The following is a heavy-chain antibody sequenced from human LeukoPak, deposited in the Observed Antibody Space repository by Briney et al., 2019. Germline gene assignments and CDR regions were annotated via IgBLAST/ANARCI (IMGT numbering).Heavy chain of an antibody. CDR2: INWSGVST. CDR1: GFSFDDYA. J-gene: IGHJ2*01. CDR3: AKGKDTLNPYWYFDV. D-gene: IGHD5-18*01. Sequence: GGSLRLSCAASGFSFDDYAMSWVRQAPGKGLEWVSGINWSGVSTGYADSVEGRLTISRDNTKNSLFLQLNSLREEDTAFYYCAKGKDTLNPYWYFDVWGRGTLVSVSS. V-gene: IGHV3-20*04.